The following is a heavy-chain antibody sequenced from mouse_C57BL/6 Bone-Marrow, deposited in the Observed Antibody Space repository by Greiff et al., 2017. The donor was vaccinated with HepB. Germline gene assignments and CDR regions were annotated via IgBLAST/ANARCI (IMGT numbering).Heavy chain of an antibody. CDR3: ARHYYYGSSYVGYAMDY. CDR1: GFTFSDYG. CDR2: ISNLAYSI. Sequence: EVMLVESGGGLVQPGGSLKLSCAASGFTFSDYGMAWVRQAPRKGPEWVAFISNLAYSIYYADTVTGRFTISRENAKNTLYLEMSSLRSEDTAMYYCARHYYYGSSYVGYAMDYWGQGTSVTVSS. D-gene: IGHD1-1*01. V-gene: IGHV5-15*04. J-gene: IGHJ4*01.